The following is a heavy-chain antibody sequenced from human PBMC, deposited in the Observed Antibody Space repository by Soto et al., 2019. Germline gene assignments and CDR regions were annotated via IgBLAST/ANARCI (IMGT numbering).Heavy chain of an antibody. J-gene: IGHJ4*02. V-gene: IGHV2-5*02. CDR1: GFSLSTSGVG. CDR3: AHSQEGGALDY. D-gene: IGHD2-15*01. CDR2: IYWDDDK. Sequence: QITLKESGPTLVRPTQTLTLTCTFSGFSLSTSGVGVGWIRQPPGQALEWLALIYWDDDKRYSPSLKNRLTITKDTARNQVVLTMTNMDPVDTATYHCAHSQEGGALDYCSQGTLVTVSS.